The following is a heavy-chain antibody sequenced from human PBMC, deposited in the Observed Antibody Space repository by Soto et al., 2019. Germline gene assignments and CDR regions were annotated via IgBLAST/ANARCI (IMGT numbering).Heavy chain of an antibody. CDR2: IYYSGST. V-gene: IGHV4-31*03. Sequence: SETLSLTCTVSGGSISSGGYYWSWIRQHPGKSLEWIGYIYYSGSTYYNPSLKSRVTISVDTSKNQFSLKLSSVTAADTAVYYCARVPDRLHCSGGSCYQNWFDPWGQGTLVTVSS. D-gene: IGHD2-15*01. J-gene: IGHJ5*02. CDR3: ARVPDRLHCSGGSCYQNWFDP. CDR1: GGSISSGGYY.